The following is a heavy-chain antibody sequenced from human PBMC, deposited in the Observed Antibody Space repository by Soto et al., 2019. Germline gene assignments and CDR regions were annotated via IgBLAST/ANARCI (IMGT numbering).Heavy chain of an antibody. CDR1: GGSFSGYY. V-gene: IGHV4-34*01. J-gene: IGHJ5*02. CDR3: ARGRRTIFGVVVGNWFDP. CDR2: INHSGST. D-gene: IGHD3-3*01. Sequence: SETLSLSCAVYGGSFSGYYWSWIRQPPGKGLEWIGEINHSGSTNYNPSLRSRVTISVDTSKNQFSLKLSSVTAADTAVYYCARGRRTIFGVVVGNWFDPWGQGTLVTVSS.